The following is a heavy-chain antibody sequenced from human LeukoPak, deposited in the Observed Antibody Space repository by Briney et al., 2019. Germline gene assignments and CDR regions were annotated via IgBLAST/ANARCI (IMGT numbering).Heavy chain of an antibody. J-gene: IGHJ4*02. CDR1: GFTFSNAW. CDR3: AKEGRRYFDY. CDR2: ISYDGSDK. Sequence: GGSLRLSCAASGFTFSNAWMNWVRQAPGKGLEWVAQISYDGSDKHYGDSVKGRFTIARDNSKNTLFLQMNSLRGEDTAVYYCAKEGRRYFDYWGQGNLVTVST. V-gene: IGHV3-30*18.